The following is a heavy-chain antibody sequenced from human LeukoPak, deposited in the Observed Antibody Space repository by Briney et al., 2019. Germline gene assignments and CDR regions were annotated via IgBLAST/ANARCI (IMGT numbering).Heavy chain of an antibody. CDR1: GDSVSSKSGG. CDR3: ARDQGRSWGSWYFDY. Sequence: SQTLSLTCAISGDSVSSKSGGWNWIRQSPSRGLEWLGRTYYRSKWYNDYAVSVKSRITINPDTSKNQFSLQLNSVTPEDTAVYYCARDQGRSWGSWYFDYWGQGTLVTVSS. V-gene: IGHV6-1*01. D-gene: IGHD6-13*01. J-gene: IGHJ4*02. CDR2: TYYRSKWYN.